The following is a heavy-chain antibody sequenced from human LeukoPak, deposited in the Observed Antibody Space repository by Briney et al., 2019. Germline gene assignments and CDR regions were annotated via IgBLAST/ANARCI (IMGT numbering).Heavy chain of an antibody. Sequence: GASLRLSRAASGFTFSSYAMSWVRQAPGKGLEWVSAISGGGGSTYYADSVKGRFTISRDNSKNTLYLQMNSLRAEDTAVYYCAKNRAGYNWYFDLWGRGTLVTVSS. CDR2: ISGGGGST. CDR3: AKNRAGYNWYFDL. D-gene: IGHD3-9*01. J-gene: IGHJ2*01. CDR1: GFTFSSYA. V-gene: IGHV3-23*01.